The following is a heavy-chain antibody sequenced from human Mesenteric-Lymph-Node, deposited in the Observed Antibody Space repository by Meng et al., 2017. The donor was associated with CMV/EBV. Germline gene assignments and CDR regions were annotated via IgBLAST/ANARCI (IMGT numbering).Heavy chain of an antibody. CDR2: IVPVLGVA. J-gene: IGHJ4*02. V-gene: IGHV1-69*10. Sequence: SVKVSCKTSGDTFSTFAISWVRQAPGQGLEWMGGIVPVLGVANYAPEFQGRVAITADKSTSTVYMEVSSLRSDDTAVFYCARDANPSAWVLSAWVLAHWGQGTLVTVSS. CDR1: GDTFSTFA. CDR3: ARDANPSAWVLSAWVLAH. D-gene: IGHD2-15*01.